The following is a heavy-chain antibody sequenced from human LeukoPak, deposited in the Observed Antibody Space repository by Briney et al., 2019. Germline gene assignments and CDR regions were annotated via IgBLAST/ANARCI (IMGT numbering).Heavy chain of an antibody. CDR2: ITTSSSSI. Sequence: GGSLRLSCAASGFTFSSYSMNWVRQAPGRGLEWLSYITTSSSSIYYADSVKCRFTISRDNAKNSLYLQMNSLRAEDTAVYYCARDRDWAFDYWGQGTLVTVSS. CDR1: GFTFSSYS. D-gene: IGHD3/OR15-3a*01. J-gene: IGHJ4*02. CDR3: ARDRDWAFDY. V-gene: IGHV3-48*01.